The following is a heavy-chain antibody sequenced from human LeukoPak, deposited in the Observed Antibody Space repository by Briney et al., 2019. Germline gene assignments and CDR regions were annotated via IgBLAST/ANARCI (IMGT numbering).Heavy chain of an antibody. Sequence: GASVKVSCKASGYTFTSYDINWVRQATVQGREWMGWMNPNSGNTGYAQKFQGRVTMTRNTSISTAYMELSSLRSEDTAVYYCARWYYYDSSGRFDYWGQGTLVTVSS. CDR1: GYTFTSYD. D-gene: IGHD3-22*01. V-gene: IGHV1-8*01. CDR2: MNPNSGNT. J-gene: IGHJ4*02. CDR3: ARWYYYDSSGRFDY.